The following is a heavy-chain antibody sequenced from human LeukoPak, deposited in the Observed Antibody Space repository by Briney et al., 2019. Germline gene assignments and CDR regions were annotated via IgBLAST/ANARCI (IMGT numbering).Heavy chain of an antibody. D-gene: IGHD3-22*01. V-gene: IGHV1-69*06. CDR3: ARDGHDSSGYYYDY. Sequence: SVKVSCKASGYTFTSYGISWVRQAPGQGLEWMGGIIPIFGTANYAQKFQGRVTITADKSTSTAYMELSSLRSEDTAVYYCARDGHDSSGYYYDYWGQGTLVTVSS. CDR1: GYTFTSYG. CDR2: IIPIFGTA. J-gene: IGHJ4*02.